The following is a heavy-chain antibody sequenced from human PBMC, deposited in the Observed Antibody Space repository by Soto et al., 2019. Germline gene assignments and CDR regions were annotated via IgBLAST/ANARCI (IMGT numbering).Heavy chain of an antibody. J-gene: IGHJ6*02. Sequence: SVKVSCKASGGTFSSYAISWVRQAPGQGLEWMGGIIPIFGTANYAQKFQGRVTITADKSTSTAYMELSSLRSEGTAMYYCAREVPQFALGMDVWGQGTTVTVSS. CDR3: AREVPQFALGMDV. D-gene: IGHD3-10*01. V-gene: IGHV1-69*06. CDR2: IIPIFGTA. CDR1: GGTFSSYA.